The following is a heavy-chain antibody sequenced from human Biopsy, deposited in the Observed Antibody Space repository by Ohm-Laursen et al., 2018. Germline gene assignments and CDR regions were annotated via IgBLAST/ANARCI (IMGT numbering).Heavy chain of an antibody. J-gene: IGHJ5*02. CDR3: ARHPTGFWFDP. Sequence: SDTLSLTCPVSGDSISSSNFYWAWLRQPPGKGLEWIGSMHNSGSTYYNPSLKSRVSLSVDTSKNQFSLNLNSVTAADTAVYYCARHPTGFWFDPWGQGTLVIVSS. CDR2: MHNSGST. V-gene: IGHV4-39*01. CDR1: GDSISSSNFY.